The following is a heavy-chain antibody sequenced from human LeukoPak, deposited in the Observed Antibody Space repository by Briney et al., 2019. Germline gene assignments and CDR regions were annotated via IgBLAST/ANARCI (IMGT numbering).Heavy chain of an antibody. V-gene: IGHV5-51*01. CDR2: ISPGDSDT. Sequence: GQSLKISFKASGYSFTNYWIGWVRQTSGRGLEWMGIISPGDSDTRYSPSFQGQVTISADKSISTAYLQWNNLKASDTAMYYCAGQDIVVVATATRAFDIWGQGTMVTVSS. CDR1: GYSFTNYW. J-gene: IGHJ3*02. D-gene: IGHD2-15*01. CDR3: AGQDIVVVATATRAFDI.